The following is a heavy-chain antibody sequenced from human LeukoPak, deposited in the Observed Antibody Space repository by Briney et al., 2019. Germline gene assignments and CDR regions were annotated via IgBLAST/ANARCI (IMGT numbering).Heavy chain of an antibody. J-gene: IGHJ3*02. CDR1: GGSFSGYY. CDR3: ARVITGTTTAFEI. CDR2: VYTSGST. Sequence: PSETLSLTCAVYGGSFSGYYWTWIRQPAGKGLEWIGRVYTSGSTHYNPSLKTRLTMSVDTSKNQFSLKLSSVTAADTAVYYCARVITGTTTAFEIWGQGTMVTVSS. V-gene: IGHV4-59*10. D-gene: IGHD1-7*01.